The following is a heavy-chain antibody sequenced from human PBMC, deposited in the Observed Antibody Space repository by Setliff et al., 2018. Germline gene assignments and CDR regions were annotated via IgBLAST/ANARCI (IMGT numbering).Heavy chain of an antibody. V-gene: IGHV3-74*01. J-gene: IGHJ4*02. CDR3: AGDQKSFSAGTSFYY. CDR1: GFTFSSYW. CDR2: INSDGSTT. Sequence: QAGGSLRLSCAASGFTFSSYWMHWVRQAPGKGLVWVSRINSDGSTTSFADSVKGRFTISRDNAKNTLYLQMNSLRAEDTAVYYCAGDQKSFSAGTSFYYWGQGTLVTVSS. D-gene: IGHD6-13*01.